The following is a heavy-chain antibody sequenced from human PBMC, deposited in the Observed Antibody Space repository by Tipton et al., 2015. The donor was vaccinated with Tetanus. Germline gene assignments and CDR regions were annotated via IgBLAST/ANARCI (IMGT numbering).Heavy chain of an antibody. J-gene: IGHJ4*02. CDR2: IKYDGSEE. CDR3: ARDPGSDSSAWYYFDS. V-gene: IGHV3-7*01. Sequence: SLRLSCAASGFTFSSYWMSWVRQAPGKGLEWVANIKYDGSEEYYVGSVKGRFTISRDNAKNSLYLQMNSLRDEDTAVYYCARDPGSDSSAWYYFDSWGQGALVTVSS. CDR1: GFTFSSYW. D-gene: IGHD6-19*01.